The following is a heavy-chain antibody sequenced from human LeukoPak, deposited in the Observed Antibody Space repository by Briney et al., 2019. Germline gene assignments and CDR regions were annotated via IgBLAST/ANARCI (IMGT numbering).Heavy chain of an antibody. CDR2: ISYDGSNK. V-gene: IGHV3-30*18. CDR3: AKLSTRWLQWGEYFDY. Sequence: GRSLRLSCAASGFTFSSYGMHWVRQTPGKGLEWVAVISYDGSNKYYADSVKGRFTISRDNSKNTLYLQMNSLRAEDTAVYYCAKLSTRWLQWGEYFDYWGQGTLVTVSS. CDR1: GFTFSSYG. J-gene: IGHJ4*02. D-gene: IGHD5-24*01.